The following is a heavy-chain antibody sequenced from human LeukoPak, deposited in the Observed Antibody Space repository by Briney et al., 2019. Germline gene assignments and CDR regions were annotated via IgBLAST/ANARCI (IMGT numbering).Heavy chain of an antibody. V-gene: IGHV4-59*08. Sequence: SETLSLTCTVSGGSISTYYWSWIRQPPGKGLEWIGYIYYSGSTNYNPSLKSRVTIPVDTSKNQFSLNLSSVTAADTAVYYCARLGAYFDYWGQGTLVTVSS. J-gene: IGHJ4*02. CDR1: GGSISTYY. D-gene: IGHD3-16*01. CDR2: IYYSGST. CDR3: ARLGAYFDY.